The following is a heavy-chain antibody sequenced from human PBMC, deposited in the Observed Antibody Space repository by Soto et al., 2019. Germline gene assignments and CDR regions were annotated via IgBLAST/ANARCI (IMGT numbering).Heavy chain of an antibody. CDR1: GGSISSSSYY. CDR3: ASPGRLLWFGELLYKSWYFDL. J-gene: IGHJ2*01. D-gene: IGHD3-10*01. CDR2: IYYSGST. V-gene: IGHV4-39*01. Sequence: SETLSLTCTVSGGSISSSSYYWGWIRQPPGKGLEWIGSIYYSGSTYYNPSLKSRVTISVDTSKNQFSLKLSSVTAADTAVYYCASPGRLLWFGELLYKSWYFDLWGRGTLVTVSS.